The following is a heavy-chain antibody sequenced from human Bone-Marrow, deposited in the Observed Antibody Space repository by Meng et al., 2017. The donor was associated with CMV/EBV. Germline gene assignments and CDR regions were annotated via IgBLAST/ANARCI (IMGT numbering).Heavy chain of an antibody. CDR1: GLTASISH. D-gene: IGHD2-15*01. CDR2: ICPDGT. Sequence: GESLKLSCVVSGLTASISHMNWVRQAPGKGLEWVSVICPDGTHYAGFVKGRFTISRDDSKNIVYLQMNSLGVEDTALYYCVVGHDSRKVAYWGQGTLVTVSS. V-gene: IGHV3-53*01. CDR3: VVGHDSRKVAY. J-gene: IGHJ4*02.